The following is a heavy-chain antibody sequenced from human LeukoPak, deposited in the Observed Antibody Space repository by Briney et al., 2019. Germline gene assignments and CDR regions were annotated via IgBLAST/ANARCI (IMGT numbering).Heavy chain of an antibody. CDR2: ISGSAHKI. D-gene: IGHD5-18*01. V-gene: IGHV3-23*01. CDR1: GITFSNYA. CDR3: AGRPTGYSSGYIH. J-gene: IGHJ4*02. Sequence: GGSLRLSCVASGITFSNYAVSWVRQAPEKGLDWVSVISGSAHKIRYADSVKGRFTISRDNSKNIVYLQMNNLRVEDTAVYYCAGRPTGYSSGYIHWGQGTLVTVSS.